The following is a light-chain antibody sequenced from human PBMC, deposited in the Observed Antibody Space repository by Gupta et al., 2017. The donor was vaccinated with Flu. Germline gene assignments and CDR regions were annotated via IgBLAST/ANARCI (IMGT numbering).Light chain of an antibody. J-gene: IGLJ2*01. CDR1: KLGNKY. CDR3: QAWDSSTGV. V-gene: IGLV3-1*01. Sequence: SQGKTASITCSGDKLGNKYVCWDQQKPGQSLILVIYQDQKRPAGIPERFSGSKSGNTATLTISGTLAMDADDYYCQAWDSSTGVFGGGTKLTVL. CDR2: QDQ.